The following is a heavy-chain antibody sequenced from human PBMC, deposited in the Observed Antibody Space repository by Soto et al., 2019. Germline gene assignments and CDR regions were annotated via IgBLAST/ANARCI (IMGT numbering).Heavy chain of an antibody. CDR1: GFTFGSYS. J-gene: IGHJ4*02. V-gene: IGHV3-21*01. CDR2: ISGSGGYI. D-gene: IGHD6-13*01. CDR3: ARDRQSTPWYAADY. Sequence: KPGGSLRLSCEGSGFTFGSYSMNWVRQAPGKGLEWVSSISGSGGYIYYADSVKGRFTISRDNAKNSLYLQMTSLRDEDTALYYCARDRQSTPWYAADYWGQGSLVTVSS.